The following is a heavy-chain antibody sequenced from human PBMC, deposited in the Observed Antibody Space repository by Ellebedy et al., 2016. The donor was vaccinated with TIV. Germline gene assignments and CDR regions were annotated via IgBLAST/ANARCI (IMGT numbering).Heavy chain of an antibody. CDR3: MFKGLSARLY. D-gene: IGHD6-6*01. Sequence: GESLKISCAASGFTVSSVYVSWVRQAPGKGLEWLSVIYSDAATYYADSVKGRFTISRDNSKNTLFLQVNSLRAEDTAVYYCMFKGLSARLYWGQGTLVTVSS. CDR2: IYSDAAT. J-gene: IGHJ1*01. CDR1: GFTVSSVY. V-gene: IGHV3-53*01.